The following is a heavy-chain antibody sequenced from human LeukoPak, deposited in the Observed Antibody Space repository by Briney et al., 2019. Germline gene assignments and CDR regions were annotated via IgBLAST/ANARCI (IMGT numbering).Heavy chain of an antibody. D-gene: IGHD3-22*01. CDR1: GFTFSSYA. Sequence: GGSLRLSCAASGFTFSSYAMHWVRQAPGKGLEWVAVISYDGSNKYYADSVKGRFTISRDNSKKTLYLQMNSLRAEDTAVYYCARAAGRYYDSSGYYDYWGQGTLVTVSS. J-gene: IGHJ4*02. CDR2: ISYDGSNK. V-gene: IGHV3-30*04. CDR3: ARAAGRYYDSSGYYDY.